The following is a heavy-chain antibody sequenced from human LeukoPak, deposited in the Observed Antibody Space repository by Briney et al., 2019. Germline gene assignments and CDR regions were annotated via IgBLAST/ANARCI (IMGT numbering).Heavy chain of an antibody. J-gene: IGHJ6*02. Sequence: GGSLSLSCAASGFTFSSYAMSWVRQAPGKGLEWVSGISGSGGTTYYADSVKGRFTISRDNSKNTVFLQMNSLRAEGTAKYYCAKHATTYYYGLDVWGQGTTVTVSS. V-gene: IGHV3-23*01. CDR3: AKHATTYYYGLDV. CDR1: GFTFSSYA. D-gene: IGHD5-12*01. CDR2: ISGSGGTT.